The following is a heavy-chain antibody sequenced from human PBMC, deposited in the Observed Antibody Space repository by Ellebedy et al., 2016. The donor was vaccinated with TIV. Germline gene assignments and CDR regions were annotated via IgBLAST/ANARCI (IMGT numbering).Heavy chain of an antibody. CDR1: GFTFSRSD. CDR3: ARSAYYGGKGYYFDY. CDR2: ISGTDGSI. V-gene: IGHV3-23*01. Sequence: GESLKISXAASGFTFSRSDMRWVRQAPGKGLEWVSAISGTDGSIKYADSVKGRFSISRDNAENTLYLQMNSLRAEDTAVYYCARSAYYGGKGYYFDYWGQGTLVTVSS. J-gene: IGHJ4*02. D-gene: IGHD4-23*01.